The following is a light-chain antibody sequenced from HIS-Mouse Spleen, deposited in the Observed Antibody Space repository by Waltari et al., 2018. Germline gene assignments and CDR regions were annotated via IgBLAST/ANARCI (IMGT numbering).Light chain of an antibody. V-gene: IGKV4-1*01. CDR2: WAS. CDR1: QSVLYSSNNKNY. J-gene: IGKJ2*01. Sequence: DIVMTQSPDSLAVSLGERATINCKSSQSVLYSSNNKNYLAWYQQKPGQPPKLLIYWASTRESVVPDRFSGSGSGTDFTLTISSLQAEDVAVYYCQQYYSTPYTFGQGTKL. CDR3: QQYYSTPYT.